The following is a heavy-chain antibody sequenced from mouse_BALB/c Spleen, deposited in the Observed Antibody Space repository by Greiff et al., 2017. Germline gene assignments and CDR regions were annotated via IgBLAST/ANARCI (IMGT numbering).Heavy chain of an antibody. D-gene: IGHD2-1*01. CDR1: GFTFSDYY. V-gene: IGHV5-4*02. J-gene: IGHJ3*01. Sequence: EVQGVESGGGLVKPGGSLKLSCAASGFTFSDYYMYWVRQTPEKRLEWVATISDGGSYTYYPDSVKGRFTISRDNAKNNLYLQMSSLKSEDTAMYYCAHGKFAYWGQGTLVTVSA. CDR2: ISDGGSYT. CDR3: AHGKFAY.